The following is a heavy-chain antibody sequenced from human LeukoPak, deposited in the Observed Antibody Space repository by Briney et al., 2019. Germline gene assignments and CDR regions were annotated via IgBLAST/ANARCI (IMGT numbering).Heavy chain of an antibody. CDR2: IYYSGST. CDR1: GGSISSYY. J-gene: IGHJ4*02. Sequence: SETLSLTCTVSGGSISSYYWSWIRQPPGKGLEWIGYIYYSGSTNYNPSLKSRVTISVDTSKNQFSLRLRSVTAADTAVYYCARDYSSGWYDYWGQGTLVTVSS. V-gene: IGHV4-59*01. D-gene: IGHD6-19*01. CDR3: ARDYSSGWYDY.